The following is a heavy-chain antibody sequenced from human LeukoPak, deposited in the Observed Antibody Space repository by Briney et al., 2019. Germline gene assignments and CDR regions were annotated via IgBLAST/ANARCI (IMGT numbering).Heavy chain of an antibody. CDR2: IYYSGST. CDR3: ARDLQQQGFDY. D-gene: IGHD6-13*01. CDR1: GGSISSYY. Sequence: WETLSLTCTVSGGSISSYYWSWIRQPPGKGLEWIGYIYYSGSTNYNPSLKSRVTISVDTSKNQFSLKLSSVTAADTAVYYCARDLQQQGFDYWGQGTLVTVSS. V-gene: IGHV4-59*01. J-gene: IGHJ4*02.